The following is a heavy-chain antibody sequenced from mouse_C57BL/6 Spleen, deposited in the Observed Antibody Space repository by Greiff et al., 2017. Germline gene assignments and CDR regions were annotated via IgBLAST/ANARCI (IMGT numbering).Heavy chain of an antibody. CDR3: ARYPHYYGSSTGYFDV. D-gene: IGHD1-1*01. CDR2: INPNNGGT. CDR1: GYTFTDYN. V-gene: IGHV1-18*01. J-gene: IGHJ1*03. Sequence: EVKLLESGPELVKPGASVKIPCKASGYTFTDYNMDWVKQSHGKSLEWIGDINPNNGGTIYNQKFKGKATLTVDKSSSTAYMELRSLTSEDTAVYYCARYPHYYGSSTGYFDVWGTGTTVTVSS.